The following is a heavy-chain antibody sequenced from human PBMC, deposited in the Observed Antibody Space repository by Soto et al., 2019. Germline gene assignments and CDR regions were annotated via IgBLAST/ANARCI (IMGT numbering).Heavy chain of an antibody. CDR1: GGTFSSYA. CDR2: IIPIFGTA. CDR3: AGERGGHYYYYYYGMDV. V-gene: IGHV1-69*06. Sequence: RASVKVSCKASGGTFSSYAISWVRQAPGQGLEWMGGIIPIFGTANYAQKFQGRVTITADKSTSTAYMELSSLRSEDTAVYYCAGERGGHYYYYYYGMDVWGQGTTVTVSS. J-gene: IGHJ6*02. D-gene: IGHD3-16*01.